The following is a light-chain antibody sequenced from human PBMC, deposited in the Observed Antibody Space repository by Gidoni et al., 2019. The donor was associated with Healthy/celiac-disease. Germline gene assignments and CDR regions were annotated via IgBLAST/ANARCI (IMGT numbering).Light chain of an antibody. J-gene: IGKJ1*01. CDR1: QSLLHSNGYSF. CDR2: LGA. Sequence: IVMTQSHPSLPVTPAEPASIPCRSSQSLLHSNGYSFLDWYLQKPGQSPQLLIYLGANRDSGVTDRFSGSRSGTDFTLKISRVEAEDVGVYYCRQARQTRTFXQXTKVEIK. V-gene: IGKV2-28*01. CDR3: RQARQTRT.